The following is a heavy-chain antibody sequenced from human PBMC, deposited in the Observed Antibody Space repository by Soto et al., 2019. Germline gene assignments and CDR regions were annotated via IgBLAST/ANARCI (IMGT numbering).Heavy chain of an antibody. J-gene: IGHJ4*02. CDR2: IYYSGST. CDR3: ARAGGQWLVPTGIDY. Sequence: SETLSLTCTVSGGSVSSGSYYWSWIRQPPGKGLEWIGYIYYSGSTNYNPSLKSRVTISVDTSKNQFSLKLSSVTAADTAVYYCARAGGQWLVPTGIDYWGQGTLVTVSS. D-gene: IGHD6-19*01. V-gene: IGHV4-61*01. CDR1: GGSVSSGSYY.